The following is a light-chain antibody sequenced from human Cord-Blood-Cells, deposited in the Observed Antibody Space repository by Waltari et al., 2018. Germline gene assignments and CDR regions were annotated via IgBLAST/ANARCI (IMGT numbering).Light chain of an antibody. CDR3: QQYYSYPMYT. CDR1: QGISSY. CDR2: AAS. Sequence: AIRITQSPSSLSASTGDRVTITCRASQGISSYLAWYQQKPGKAPKLLIYAASTLQSGVPSRFSGSGSGTDFTLTISCLQSDDFATYYCQQYYSYPMYTFGQGTKLEIK. V-gene: IGKV1-8*01. J-gene: IGKJ2*01.